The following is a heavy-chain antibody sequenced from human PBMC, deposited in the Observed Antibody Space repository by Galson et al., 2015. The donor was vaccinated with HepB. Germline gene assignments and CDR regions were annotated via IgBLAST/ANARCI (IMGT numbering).Heavy chain of an antibody. D-gene: IGHD6-13*01. V-gene: IGHV3-73*01. J-gene: IGHJ4*02. CDR2: IGSKANSYAT. CDR1: GFTFSGSA. CDR3: TRLGDLSGYSSL. Sequence: SLRLSCAGSGFTFSGSAMRWVRQASGRGLEWVGRIGSKANSYATAYAASVKGRFTISRDDSKNTAYMQMNSLKTEDTAVYYCTRLGDLSGYSSLWGQGTLVTVSS.